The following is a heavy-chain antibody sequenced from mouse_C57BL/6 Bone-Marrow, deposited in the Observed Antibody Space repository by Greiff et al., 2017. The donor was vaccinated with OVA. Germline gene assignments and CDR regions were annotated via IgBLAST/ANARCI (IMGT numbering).Heavy chain of an antibody. D-gene: IGHD4-1*01. CDR2: ISNGGGST. CDR3: ARHAGRYFDY. V-gene: IGHV5-12*01. Sequence: EVQVVESGGGLVQPGGSLKLSCAASGFTFSDYYMYWVRQTPEKRLEWVAYISNGGGSTYYPDTVKGRFTISRDNAKNTLYLQMSRLKSEDTAMYYCARHAGRYFDYWGQGTTRTVSS. J-gene: IGHJ2*01. CDR1: GFTFSDYY.